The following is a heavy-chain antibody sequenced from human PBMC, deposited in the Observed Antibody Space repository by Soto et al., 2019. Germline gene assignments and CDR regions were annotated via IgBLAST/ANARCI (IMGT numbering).Heavy chain of an antibody. V-gene: IGHV3-33*01. D-gene: IGHD3-10*01. CDR2: IWYDGSNK. Sequence: GGSLRLSCAASGFTFSSYGMHWVRQAPGKGLEWVAVIWYDGSNKYYADSVKGRFTISRDNSKNTLYLQMNSLRAEDMAVYYCARDPPSVWFGESAFDYWGQGTLVTVSS. CDR1: GFTFSSYG. J-gene: IGHJ4*02. CDR3: ARDPPSVWFGESAFDY.